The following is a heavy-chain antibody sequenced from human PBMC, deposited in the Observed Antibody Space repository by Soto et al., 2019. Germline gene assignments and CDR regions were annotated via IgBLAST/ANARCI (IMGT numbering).Heavy chain of an antibody. CDR1: GFTVSSNY. CDR3: AKFSYDSSGYLFEY. J-gene: IGHJ4*02. CDR2: ISSSGGST. Sequence: GGSLRLSCAASGFTVSSNYMSWVRQAPGKGLEWVSAISSSGGSTYYADSVKGRFTISRDNSKNTLYLQMNSLRAEDTAVYYCAKFSYDSSGYLFEYWGQGTLVTVSS. V-gene: IGHV3-23*01. D-gene: IGHD3-22*01.